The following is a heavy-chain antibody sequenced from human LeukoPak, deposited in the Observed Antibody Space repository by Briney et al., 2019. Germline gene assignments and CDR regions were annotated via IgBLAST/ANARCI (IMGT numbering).Heavy chain of an antibody. Sequence: PSETLSLTCTVSGGSINTYYWSWIRQPPGKGLEWIGYIYTSGSTNYNPSLKSRVTMSVDTSKNQFSLKLSSVAAADTAVYYCARDQVYYYGSGWYYYYYMDVWGKGTTVTVSS. CDR2: IYTSGST. V-gene: IGHV4-4*08. D-gene: IGHD3-10*01. CDR1: GGSINTYY. J-gene: IGHJ6*03. CDR3: ARDQVYYYGSGWYYYYYMDV.